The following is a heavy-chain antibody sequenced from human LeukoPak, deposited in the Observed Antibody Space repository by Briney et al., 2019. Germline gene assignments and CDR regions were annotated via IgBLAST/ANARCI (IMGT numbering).Heavy chain of an antibody. D-gene: IGHD1-26*01. V-gene: IGHV4-39*01. Sequence: SETLSLTCTVSGGSISGSSYYWGWIRQPPGKGLEWIGSIYYSRSTYYNPSLKSRVTISVDTSKNQFSLKQSSVTAADTAVYYCARHSSWELLRWFDPWGQGTLVTVSS. J-gene: IGHJ5*02. CDR1: GGSISGSSYY. CDR2: IYYSRST. CDR3: ARHSSWELLRWFDP.